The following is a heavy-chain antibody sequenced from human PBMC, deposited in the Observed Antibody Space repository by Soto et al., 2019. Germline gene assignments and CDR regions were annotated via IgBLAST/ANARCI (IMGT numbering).Heavy chain of an antibody. CDR2: ISAYNGNT. V-gene: IGHV1-18*01. Sequence: GASVKVSCKASGYTFTSYGISWVRQAPGQGLEWMGWISAYNGNTNYAQKLQGRVTMTTDTSTSTAYMELRSLRSDDTAVYYCAQASCSTTDCYVPDYCGEGTLVTVP. CDR3: AQASCSTTDCYVPDY. CDR1: GYTFTSYG. D-gene: IGHD2-2*01. J-gene: IGHJ4*02.